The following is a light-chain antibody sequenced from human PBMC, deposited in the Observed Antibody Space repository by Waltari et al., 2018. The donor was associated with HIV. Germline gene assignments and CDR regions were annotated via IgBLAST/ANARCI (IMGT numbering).Light chain of an antibody. CDR2: DVT. Sequence: HSALTQPASVSGSPGQSVTISCTGTSSHFGLYNFVSWYQQYPGNVPKVIIYDVTSRPSGVPHRFSGSRSGNTASLTISGLQVDDEAVYYCSTHTTNDTLEFGGGTKLTVL. J-gene: IGLJ2*01. CDR1: SSHFGLYNF. CDR3: STHTTNDTLE. V-gene: IGLV2-14*03.